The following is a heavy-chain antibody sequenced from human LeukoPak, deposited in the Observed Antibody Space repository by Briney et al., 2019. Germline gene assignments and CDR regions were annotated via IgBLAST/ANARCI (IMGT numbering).Heavy chain of an antibody. D-gene: IGHD3-10*01. V-gene: IGHV3-74*01. CDR1: GFTFGSYW. CDR2: VDNDGSST. Sequence: PGGSLRLSCAASGFTFGSYWMHWVRQAPGEGLVWVSRVDNDGSSTNYADSAKGRFTISRDDAKNTVDLQMNSLRGEDTAVYYCVRGRGSYGWFDPWGQGTLVTVSS. J-gene: IGHJ5*02. CDR3: VRGRGSYGWFDP.